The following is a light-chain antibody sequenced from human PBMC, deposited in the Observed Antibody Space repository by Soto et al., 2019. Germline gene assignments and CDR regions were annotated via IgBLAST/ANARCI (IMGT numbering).Light chain of an antibody. Sequence: EIVLTQSPGTLSLSPGERATLSCRASQSVSSSYLDWYQQKPGQAPRLLIYDASSRATGIPDRFSGSGSGTDVTLTISRLEPEDFAVYYYHQYGSSPPTTFGQGTKLEIK. CDR1: QSVSSSY. CDR3: HQYGSSPPTT. V-gene: IGKV3-20*01. CDR2: DAS. J-gene: IGKJ2*01.